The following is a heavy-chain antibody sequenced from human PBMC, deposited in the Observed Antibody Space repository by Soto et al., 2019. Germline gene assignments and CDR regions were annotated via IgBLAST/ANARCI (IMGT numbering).Heavy chain of an antibody. J-gene: IGHJ4*02. CDR2: IIPILETA. V-gene: IGHV1-69*01. CDR1: GGTFSSYA. CDR3: AVGGRSSWSSDY. Sequence: QVQLVQSGAEVKKPGSSVKVSCKTSGGTFSSYAVSWVRQAPGQGLEWMGGIIPILETANYAQKFQGKVTITADESTSTAYMELSSLRSEDTAVYFCAVGGRSSWSSDYWGQGTVVTVSA. D-gene: IGHD3-3*01.